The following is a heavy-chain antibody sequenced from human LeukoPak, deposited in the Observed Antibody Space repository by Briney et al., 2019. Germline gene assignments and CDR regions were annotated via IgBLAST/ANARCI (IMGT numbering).Heavy chain of an antibody. J-gene: IGHJ3*02. CDR1: GDSFSGYY. V-gene: IGHV4-59*01. D-gene: IGHD4-17*01. Sequence: SETLSLTCSVPGDSFSGYYWNWIRQPPGKGLEWIGYVYYSGGTSYNPSLRSRVTISVDSSKSQFSLKLTSVTAADTAIYYCARQMTTLPTGRTFDTWGQGTMVTVPS. CDR2: VYYSGGT. CDR3: ARQMTTLPTGRTFDT.